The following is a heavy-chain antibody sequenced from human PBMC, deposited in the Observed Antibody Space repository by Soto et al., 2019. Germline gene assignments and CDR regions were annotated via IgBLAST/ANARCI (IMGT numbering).Heavy chain of an antibody. CDR2: ISSNGGST. CDR3: VKYSGHYGPYYGMDV. CDR1: GFTFSSYA. V-gene: IGHV3-64D*08. D-gene: IGHD4-17*01. Sequence: EVQLVESGGGLVQPGGSLRLSCSASGFTFSSYAMHWVRQAPGKGLEYVSAISSNGGSTYYADSVKGRFTISRDNSKNTLYLQMSSLRAEDTAVYYCVKYSGHYGPYYGMDVWGQGTTVTVSS. J-gene: IGHJ6*02.